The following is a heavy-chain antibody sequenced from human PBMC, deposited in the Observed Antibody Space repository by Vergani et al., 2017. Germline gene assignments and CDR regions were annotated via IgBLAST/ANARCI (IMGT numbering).Heavy chain of an antibody. D-gene: IGHD2-2*01. CDR1: GFTFSNAW. Sequence: EVQLLESGGGLVQPGGSLRLSCAASGFTFSNAWMSWVRQAPGKGLEWVGRIKSKTDGGTTDYAAPVKGRFTISRDDSKNTLYLQMNSLKTEDTAVYYCTTDTGQDQLPDYYYYMDVWGKGTTVTVSS. CDR2: IKSKTDGGTT. J-gene: IGHJ6*03. V-gene: IGHV3-15*01. CDR3: TTDTGQDQLPDYYYYMDV.